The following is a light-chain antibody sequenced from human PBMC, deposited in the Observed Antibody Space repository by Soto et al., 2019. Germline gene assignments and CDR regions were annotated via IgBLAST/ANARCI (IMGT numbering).Light chain of an antibody. CDR3: QQRTSWPRLT. Sequence: DSVVTQSPCTLGLSAGERATRSCSARPSVSSYLAWYQQKPGQAPRLLIHDASNRATGIPARFSGSGSGTDFTLTISSLAPEDFAVYYCQQRTSWPRLTFGGGTQVDIK. J-gene: IGKJ4*01. CDR2: DAS. V-gene: IGKV3-11*01. CDR1: PSVSSY.